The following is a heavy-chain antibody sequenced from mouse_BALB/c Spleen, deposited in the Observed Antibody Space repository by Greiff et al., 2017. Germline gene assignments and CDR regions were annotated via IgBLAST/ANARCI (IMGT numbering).Heavy chain of an antibody. V-gene: IGHV14-3*02. CDR3: ARSARYYYGSSSYAMDY. CDR1: GFNIKDTY. CDR2: IDPANGNT. Sequence: EVQLQESGAELVKPGASVKLSCTASGFNIKDTYMHWVKQRPEQGLEWIGRIDPANGNTKYDPKFQGKATITADTSSNTAYLQLSSLTSEDTAVYYCARSARYYYGSSSYAMDYWGQGTSVTVSS. J-gene: IGHJ4*01. D-gene: IGHD1-1*01.